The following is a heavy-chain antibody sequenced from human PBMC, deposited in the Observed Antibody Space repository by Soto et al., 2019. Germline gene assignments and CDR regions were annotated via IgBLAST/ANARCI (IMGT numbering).Heavy chain of an antibody. CDR2: TSYDGSKK. CDR3: AKEGQAHCSGGSCVSWWCDA. V-gene: IGHV3-30*18. J-gene: IGHJ4*03. CDR1: RFSFRSYA. Sequence: QVQLVESGGGVGQPGKSRRLSCVASRFSFRSYAMHWVRQAPGQGQEWVAFTSYDGSKKEYAASVKGRFTVSRGNFENIVYLEMNSLSTADTAVYYCAKEGQAHCSGGSCVSWWCDAWVHGTQVTVSS. D-gene: IGHD2-15*01.